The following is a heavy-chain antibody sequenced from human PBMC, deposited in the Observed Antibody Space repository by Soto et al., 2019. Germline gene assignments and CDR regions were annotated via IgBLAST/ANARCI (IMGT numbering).Heavy chain of an antibody. CDR2: IYYSGST. J-gene: IGHJ6*03. D-gene: IGHD3-3*01. CDR3: ASQTRYYDFWSGYPKGYYMGV. V-gene: IGHV4-59*01. Sequence: SETLSLTCTVSGGSISSYYWSWIRQPPGKGLEWIGYIYYSGSTNYNPSLKSRVTISVDTSKNQFSLKLSSVTAADTAVYYCASQTRYYDFWSGYPKGYYMGVWGKGTTVTVSS. CDR1: GGSISSYY.